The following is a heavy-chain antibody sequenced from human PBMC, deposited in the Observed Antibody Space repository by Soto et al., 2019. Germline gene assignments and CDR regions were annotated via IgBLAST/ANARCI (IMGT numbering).Heavy chain of an antibody. CDR1: GYNFAWYW. CDR2: IYPSYSDT. Sequence: GESLKISCRGSGYNFAWYWIAWVRQVPGKGLELMGSIYPSYSDTIYSRSCEGQVTISADQSISSAYLQWSSLRASDTAMDYCARRGVSTRNFDYWGQGTPVTVSS. CDR3: ARRGVSTRNFDY. D-gene: IGHD1-1*01. V-gene: IGHV5-51*01. J-gene: IGHJ4*02.